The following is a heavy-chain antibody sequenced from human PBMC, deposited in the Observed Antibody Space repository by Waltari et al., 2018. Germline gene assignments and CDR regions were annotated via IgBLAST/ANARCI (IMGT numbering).Heavy chain of an antibody. V-gene: IGHV3-21*01. CDR2: SSGSSTYI. J-gene: IGHJ4*02. CDR1: GFTFSSYS. D-gene: IGHD1-20*01. Sequence: EVQLVESGGGLVKPGGSLRLSCAASGFTFSSYSMNWVSQAPGKGLEWVSASSGSSTYIYYADSVKGRFTISRDNAKKSLYLQMNSLRAEDTAVYYCARDPAITAPSDYWGQGTLVTVSS. CDR3: ARDPAITAPSDY.